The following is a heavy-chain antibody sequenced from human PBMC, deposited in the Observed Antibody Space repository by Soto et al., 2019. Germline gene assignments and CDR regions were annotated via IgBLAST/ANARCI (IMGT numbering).Heavy chain of an antibody. CDR2: IYYSGST. J-gene: IGHJ4*02. CDR1: GGSISSSSYY. Sequence: SETLSLTCTVSGGSISSSSYYWGWIRQPPGKGLEWIGSIYYSGSTYYNPSLKSRITISVDTSKNQFSLKLSSVTAADTAVYYFARQGHDYGDFFDYWGQGTLVTVSS. D-gene: IGHD4-17*01. V-gene: IGHV4-39*01. CDR3: ARQGHDYGDFFDY.